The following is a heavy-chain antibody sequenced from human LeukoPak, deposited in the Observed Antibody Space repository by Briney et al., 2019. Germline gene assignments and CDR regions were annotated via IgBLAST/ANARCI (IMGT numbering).Heavy chain of an antibody. CDR1: GFTVSSNY. J-gene: IGHJ4*02. CDR3: ARAPLDYYDSSGYYGFGVWFDY. CDR2: IYSGGST. D-gene: IGHD3-22*01. Sequence: PGGSLRLSCAASGFTVSSNYMSWVRQAPGKGLEWVSVIYSGGSTYYADSVKGRFTISRDNSKNTLYLQMNSLRAEDTAVYYCARAPLDYYDSSGYYGFGVWFDYWGQGTLVTVSS. V-gene: IGHV3-53*01.